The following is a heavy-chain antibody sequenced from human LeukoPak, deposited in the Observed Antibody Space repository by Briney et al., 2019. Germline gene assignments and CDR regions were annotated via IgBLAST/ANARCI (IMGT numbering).Heavy chain of an antibody. Sequence: ASVKVSCKVSGYTLTELSMHWVRQAPGKGLEWMGGFDPEDGVTIYAQKFQGRVTMTEDTSTDTAYMELSSLRSEDTAVYYCATDLPGNDAFDIWGQGTMVTVSS. V-gene: IGHV1-24*01. CDR1: GYTLTELS. J-gene: IGHJ3*02. D-gene: IGHD3-10*01. CDR2: FDPEDGVT. CDR3: ATDLPGNDAFDI.